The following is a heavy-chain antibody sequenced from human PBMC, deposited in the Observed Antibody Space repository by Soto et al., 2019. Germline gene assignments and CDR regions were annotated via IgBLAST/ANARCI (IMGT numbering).Heavy chain of an antibody. D-gene: IGHD2-2*01. CDR2: IYYSGST. CDR3: ASRQYQLLLVTNYGMDV. J-gene: IGHJ6*02. Sequence: PSETPSITCTLPGGSGSSSSNYWGWIRQPPGKGLEWIGSIYYSGSTYYNPSLKSRVTISVDTSKNQFSLKLSSVTAADTAVYYCASRQYQLLLVTNYGMDVLGPVTTVP. CDR1: GGSGSSSSNY. V-gene: IGHV4-39*01.